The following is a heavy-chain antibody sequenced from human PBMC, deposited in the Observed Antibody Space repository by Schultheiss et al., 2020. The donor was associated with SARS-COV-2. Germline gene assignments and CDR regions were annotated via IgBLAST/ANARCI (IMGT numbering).Heavy chain of an antibody. CDR2: ISGYNGNT. CDR1: GYTFSIYG. Sequence: GESLKISCKASGYTFSIYGIIWVRQAPGQGLEWMGWISGYNGNTKYVQNLQGRVTVTTDTSTSTAYMELRSLRSDDTAMYYCAKAGGTYYEGDPFDIWGQGTMVTVSS. CDR3: AKAGGTYYEGDPFDI. V-gene: IGHV1-18*01. D-gene: IGHD1-26*01. J-gene: IGHJ3*02.